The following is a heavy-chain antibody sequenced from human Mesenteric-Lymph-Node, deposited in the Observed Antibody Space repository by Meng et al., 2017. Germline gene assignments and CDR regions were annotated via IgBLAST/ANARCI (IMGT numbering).Heavy chain of an antibody. CDR2: IIPIFGTA. CDR1: GGTFSSYA. D-gene: IGHD5-18*01. Sequence: SVKVSCKASGGTFSSYAISWVRQAPGQGLEWMGGIIPIFGTANYAQKFQGRVTITADKSTSTAYMELSSLRSEDTAVYYCARRGETAMDLGPYRYYYYGMDVWGRGPSVPFPS. CDR3: ARRGETAMDLGPYRYYYYGMDV. J-gene: IGHJ6*02. V-gene: IGHV1-69*06.